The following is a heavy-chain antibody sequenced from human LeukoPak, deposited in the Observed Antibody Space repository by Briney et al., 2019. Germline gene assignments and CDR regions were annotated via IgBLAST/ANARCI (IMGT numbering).Heavy chain of an antibody. J-gene: IGHJ4*02. CDR1: GFTFSSYA. CDR2: ISYDGSNK. Sequence: GGSLRLSCAASGFTFSSYAMHWVRQAPGKGLEWVAVISYDGSNKYYADSVKGRFTISRDNSKNTLYLQMNSLRAEDTAVYYCARAQYGRNYYFDYWGQGNLVTVSS. V-gene: IGHV3-30-3*01. CDR3: ARAQYGRNYYFDY. D-gene: IGHD3-10*01.